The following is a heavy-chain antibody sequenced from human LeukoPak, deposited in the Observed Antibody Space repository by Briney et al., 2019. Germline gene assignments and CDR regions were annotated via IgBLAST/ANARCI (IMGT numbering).Heavy chain of an antibody. D-gene: IGHD2-2*01. Sequence: GGSLRLSCAASGFTFSTYSMNWVRQAPEKGLEWVSSISSSTSIYYADSVKGRFTISRDNAENSLFLQMNSLRAEDTAVYYCARGTCSSTSCYLFDYWGQGTLVTVSS. CDR2: ISSSTSI. J-gene: IGHJ4*02. CDR1: GFTFSTYS. CDR3: ARGTCSSTSCYLFDY. V-gene: IGHV3-21*01.